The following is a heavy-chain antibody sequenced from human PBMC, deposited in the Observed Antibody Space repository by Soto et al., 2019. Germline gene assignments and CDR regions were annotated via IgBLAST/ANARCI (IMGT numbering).Heavy chain of an antibody. Sequence: SETLSLTCTVSGGSISSGGYYWSWIRQHPGKGLEWIGYIYYSGSTYYNPSLKSRVTISVDTSKNQFSLKLSSVTAADTAVYYCARHHEGSSSYYYYYGMDVWGQGTTVTVSS. D-gene: IGHD6-6*01. CDR1: GGSISSGGYY. CDR2: IYYSGST. J-gene: IGHJ6*02. V-gene: IGHV4-39*01. CDR3: ARHHEGSSSYYYYYGMDV.